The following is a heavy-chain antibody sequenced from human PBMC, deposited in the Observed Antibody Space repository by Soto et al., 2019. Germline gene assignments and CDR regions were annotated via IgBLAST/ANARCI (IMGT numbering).Heavy chain of an antibody. Sequence: ASVKVSCKASGYTFSNYPMHWVRQAPGQRLEWMGWINTGNGDTKYSQKFQGRVTMTRDKSTSTVHMQLSSLGSEDTALYYCARGYYASVSLITSFGLDVWGQGTTVTVSS. D-gene: IGHD3-10*01. CDR3: ARGYYASVSLITSFGLDV. J-gene: IGHJ6*02. CDR1: GYTFSNYP. V-gene: IGHV1-3*04. CDR2: INTGNGDT.